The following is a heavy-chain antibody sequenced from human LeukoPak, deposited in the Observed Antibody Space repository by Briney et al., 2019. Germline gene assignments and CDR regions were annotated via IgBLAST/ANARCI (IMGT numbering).Heavy chain of an antibody. Sequence: PGGSLRLSCAASGFTFSSDWMSWVRQAPGKGLEWVANIKKDGNEKYYVDSVKGRFTISRDNAKSSLYLQMSSLRAEDTAVYYCARGRYSSTTYYFDYWGQGTLVTVSS. J-gene: IGHJ4*02. CDR2: IKKDGNEK. D-gene: IGHD6-13*01. CDR3: ARGRYSSTTYYFDY. CDR1: GFTFSSDW. V-gene: IGHV3-7*03.